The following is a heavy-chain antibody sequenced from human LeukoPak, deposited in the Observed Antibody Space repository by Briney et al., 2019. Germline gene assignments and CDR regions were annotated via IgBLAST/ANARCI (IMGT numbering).Heavy chain of an antibody. V-gene: IGHV3-48*03. J-gene: IGHJ4*02. CDR2: ISKDGRTI. D-gene: IGHD5-12*01. CDR1: GFSFSTQE. CDR3: ARGSYTGFDLYFDS. Sequence: GGSLRLSCAASGFSFSTQEMAWVRQAPGQGLERVSYISKDGRTIYYADSVKGRFTISRDNTRNSLFLQLSSLIADDTAFYYCARGSYTGFDLYFDSWGQGTLVTISS.